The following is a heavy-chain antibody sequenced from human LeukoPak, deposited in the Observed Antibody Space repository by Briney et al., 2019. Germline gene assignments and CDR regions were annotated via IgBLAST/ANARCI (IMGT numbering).Heavy chain of an antibody. CDR3: ARDSSPWYYYDRSGSNGFDP. D-gene: IGHD3-22*01. Sequence: GGSLKLSCAASGFTFSGSAMHWVRQGPGKGLEWVAVISYDGSNKYYADSVKGRFTISRDNSKNTLYLQMNSLRAEDTAVYYCARDSSPWYYYDRSGSNGFDPWGQGTLVTVSS. J-gene: IGHJ5*02. CDR1: GFTFSGSA. V-gene: IGHV3-30-3*01. CDR2: ISYDGSNK.